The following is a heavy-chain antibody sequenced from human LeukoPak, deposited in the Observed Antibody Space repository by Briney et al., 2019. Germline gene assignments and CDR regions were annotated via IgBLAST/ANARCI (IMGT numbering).Heavy chain of an antibody. CDR1: GLSFEDFA. Sequence: PGRSLRLSCAASGLSFEDFAMHWVRQAPGKGLEWVSGISWDSGHRDYADSVKGRFTISRDNAKNSLYLQMDSLRLEDTAFYYCAPATGAAHFAYWGQGTLVTVST. CDR2: ISWDSGHR. CDR3: APATGAAHFAY. D-gene: IGHD7-27*01. V-gene: IGHV3-9*01. J-gene: IGHJ4*02.